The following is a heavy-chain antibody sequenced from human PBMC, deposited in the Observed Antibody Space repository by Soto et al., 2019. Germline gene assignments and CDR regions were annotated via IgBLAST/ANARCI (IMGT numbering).Heavy chain of an antibody. CDR1: GFTFSSYG. V-gene: IGHV3-33*01. CDR2: IWYDGSNK. J-gene: IGHJ6*02. D-gene: IGHD6-13*01. Sequence: QVQLVESGGGVVQPGRSLRLSCAASGFTFSSYGMHWVRQAPGKGLEWVAVIWYDGSNKYYADSVKGRFTISRDNSKNTLYLQMNSVRAEDTAVYYCARDRDSSWYLYYYYYGMDVWGQGTTVTVSS. CDR3: ARDRDSSWYLYYYYYGMDV.